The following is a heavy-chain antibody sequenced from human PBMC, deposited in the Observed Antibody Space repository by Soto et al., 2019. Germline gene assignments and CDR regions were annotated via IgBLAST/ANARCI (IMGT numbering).Heavy chain of an antibody. V-gene: IGHV4-59*01. CDR3: ARAEGTYSSGSPLDY. Sequence: QVQLQESGPGLVKPSETLSLTCTVSGGSISSYYWSWIRQPPGKGLEWIGYIYYSGSTNYNPSLKSRVTISVDTSKNQFSLKLSSVTAADTAVYYCARAEGTYSSGSPLDYWGQGTLVTVSS. J-gene: IGHJ4*02. CDR2: IYYSGST. CDR1: GGSISSYY. D-gene: IGHD6-19*01.